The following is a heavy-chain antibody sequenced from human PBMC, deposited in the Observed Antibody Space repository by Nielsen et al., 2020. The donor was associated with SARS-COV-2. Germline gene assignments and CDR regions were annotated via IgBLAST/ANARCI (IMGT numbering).Heavy chain of an antibody. D-gene: IGHD6-13*01. Sequence: SVNVSCKASGGTFSRYSIRWVRQAPGQGLEWMGRIIPILGIANYAQKFQGRVTITADTSTSTAYMELSRLRSEDTAVYYGAREFDSSSWYWYFDLWGRGTRVTVAT. CDR3: AREFDSSSWYWYFDL. J-gene: IGHJ2*01. CDR2: IIPILGIA. CDR1: GGTFSRYS. V-gene: IGHV1-69*04.